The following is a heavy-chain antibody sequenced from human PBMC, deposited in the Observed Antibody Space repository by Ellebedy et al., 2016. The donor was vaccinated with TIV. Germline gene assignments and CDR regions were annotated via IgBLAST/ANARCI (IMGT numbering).Heavy chain of an antibody. D-gene: IGHD4-17*01. J-gene: IGHJ5*02. CDR3: AVGRPNYGDFPS. Sequence: GESLKISCAVSGFTVSSNYMSWVRQAPGRGLEWVSVIYAGGTTDYVASVKGRFSISSDTSKNTLFLQMNSLRADDTAIYYCAVGRPNYGDFPSWGQGTPVTVSS. V-gene: IGHV3-53*01. CDR1: GFTVSSNY. CDR2: IYAGGTT.